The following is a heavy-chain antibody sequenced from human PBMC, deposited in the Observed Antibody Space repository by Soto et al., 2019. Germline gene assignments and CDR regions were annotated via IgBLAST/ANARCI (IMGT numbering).Heavy chain of an antibody. CDR3: ARDLGSSWDYYGMDV. CDR1: GFTFSSYE. Sequence: GGSLRLSCAASGFTFSSYEMNWVRQAPGKGLEWVSYISSSGSTIYYADSVKGRFTISRDNAKNSLYLQMNSLRAEDTAVYYCARDLGSSWDYYGMDVWGQGTTVTVSS. J-gene: IGHJ6*02. V-gene: IGHV3-48*03. CDR2: ISSSGSTI. D-gene: IGHD6-13*01.